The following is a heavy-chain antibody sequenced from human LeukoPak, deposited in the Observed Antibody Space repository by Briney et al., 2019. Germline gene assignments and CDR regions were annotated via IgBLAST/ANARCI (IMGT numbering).Heavy chain of an antibody. CDR2: IIPIFGTA. Sequence: ASVKVSCKASGGTFSNYAISWVRQAPGQGLEWMGGIIPIFGTANYAQKFQGRVTITTDESTSTAYMELSSLRSEDTAVYYCARDPYSGSSIPGEGDWGQGTLVTVSS. CDR3: ARDPYSGSSIPGEGD. CDR1: GGTFSNYA. D-gene: IGHD1-26*01. J-gene: IGHJ4*02. V-gene: IGHV1-69*05.